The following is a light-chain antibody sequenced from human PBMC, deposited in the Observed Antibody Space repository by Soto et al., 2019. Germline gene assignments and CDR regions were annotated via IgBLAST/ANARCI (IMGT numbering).Light chain of an antibody. CDR3: QAWDSSTVV. J-gene: IGLJ2*01. CDR2: QDI. CDR1: KLGNKY. V-gene: IGLV3-1*01. Sequence: SYELTQPPSVSVSPGQTASITCSGDKLGNKYACWYQQKPGQSPVLVIYQDIKRPSGIPERFSGSNSGNTATLTISGTQAMDDADYYCQAWDSSTVVFGGGTQLTVL.